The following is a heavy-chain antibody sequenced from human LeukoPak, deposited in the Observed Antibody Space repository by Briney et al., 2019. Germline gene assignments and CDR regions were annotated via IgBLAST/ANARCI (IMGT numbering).Heavy chain of an antibody. Sequence: NPGGSLRLSCAASGFTFSSYSMNWVRQAPGKGLEWVSSISSSSSYIYYADSVKGRFTISRDNAKNSLYLQMNSLRAEDTAVYYCARATSRYFDWLSPSYIDHWGQGTLVTVSS. CDR2: ISSSSSYI. CDR3: ARATSRYFDWLSPSYIDH. D-gene: IGHD3-9*01. J-gene: IGHJ4*02. V-gene: IGHV3-21*04. CDR1: GFTFSSYS.